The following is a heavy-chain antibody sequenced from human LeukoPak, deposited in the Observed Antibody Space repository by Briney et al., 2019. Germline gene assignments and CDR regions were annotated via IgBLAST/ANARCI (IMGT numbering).Heavy chain of an antibody. V-gene: IGHV4-39*02. CDR2: IYYSGST. Sequence: SETLSLTCTVSGGSISSSSYYWGWIRQPPGKGLEWIGSIYYSGSTYYNPSLKSRVTISVDTSKNQFSLKLSSVTAADTAVYYCAREEPSSWTFDYWGQGTLVTVSS. CDR1: GGSISSSSYY. CDR3: AREEPSSWTFDY. J-gene: IGHJ4*02. D-gene: IGHD6-13*01.